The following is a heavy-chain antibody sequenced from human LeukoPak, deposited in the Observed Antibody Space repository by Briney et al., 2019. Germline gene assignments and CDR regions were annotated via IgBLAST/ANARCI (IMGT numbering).Heavy chain of an antibody. CDR3: ARDSVAGSDY. D-gene: IGHD6-19*01. CDR1: GGSISSSSYY. CDR2: IYYSGST. V-gene: IGHV4-61*01. J-gene: IGHJ4*02. Sequence: SETLSLTCTVSGGSISSSSYYWSWIRQPPGKGLEWIGYIYYSGSTNYNPSLKSRVTISVDTSKNQFSLKLSSVTAADTAVYYCARDSVAGSDYWGQGTLVTVSS.